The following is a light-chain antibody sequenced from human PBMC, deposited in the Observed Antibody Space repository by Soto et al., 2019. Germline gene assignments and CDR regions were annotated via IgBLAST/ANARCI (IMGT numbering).Light chain of an antibody. Sequence: TQPASVSGSPGQSITISCTGTSSDVGGYNYVSWYQQHPGKAPKLMIYDVSNRPSGVSNRFSGSKSGNTASLTISGLQAEDEADYYCSSYTSSSTHYVFGTGTKVTVL. CDR3: SSYTSSSTHYV. CDR1: SSDVGGYNY. J-gene: IGLJ1*01. CDR2: DVS. V-gene: IGLV2-14*01.